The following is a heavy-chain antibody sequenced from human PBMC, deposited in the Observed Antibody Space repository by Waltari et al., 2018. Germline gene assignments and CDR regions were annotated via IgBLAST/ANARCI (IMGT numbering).Heavy chain of an antibody. V-gene: IGHV4-39*07. Sequence: QLQLQESGPGLVKPSETLSLTCTVSGGSISSSSYYWGWIRQPPGKGLEWSGSIYYSGTPDYNPSLKSRVTISVDTSKNQFSLKLSSVTAADTAVYYCAREYLLDYWGQGTLVTVSS. J-gene: IGHJ4*02. CDR1: GGSISSSSYY. CDR2: IYYSGTP. CDR3: AREYLLDY.